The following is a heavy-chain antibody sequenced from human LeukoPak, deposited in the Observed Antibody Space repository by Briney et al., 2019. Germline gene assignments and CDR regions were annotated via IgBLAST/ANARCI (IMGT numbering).Heavy chain of an antibody. CDR1: GGSIGSYY. CDR3: ARVAKGDYGYYYYYMDV. D-gene: IGHD4-17*01. Sequence: SETLSLTCTVSGGSIGSYYWSWIRQPPGKGLEWIGYIYYSGSTNYNPSLKSRVTISVDTSKNQFSLKLSSVTAADTAVYYCARVAKGDYGYYYYYMDVWGKGTTVTISS. J-gene: IGHJ6*03. V-gene: IGHV4-59*01. CDR2: IYYSGST.